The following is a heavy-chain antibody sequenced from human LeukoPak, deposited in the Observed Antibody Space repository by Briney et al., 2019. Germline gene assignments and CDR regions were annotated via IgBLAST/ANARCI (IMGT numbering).Heavy chain of an antibody. J-gene: IGHJ4*02. CDR1: GFTCDDYA. V-gene: IGHV3-9*01. D-gene: IGHD1-26*01. Sequence: GGSLRLSWAASGFTCDDYAMHWVRQAPGKGLEWVSGISWNSGSIGYADSVKGRFTISRDNAKNSLYLQTNSLRAEDTALYYCAKDKFGGSYYFDYWGQGTLVTVSS. CDR3: AKDKFGGSYYFDY. CDR2: ISWNSGSI.